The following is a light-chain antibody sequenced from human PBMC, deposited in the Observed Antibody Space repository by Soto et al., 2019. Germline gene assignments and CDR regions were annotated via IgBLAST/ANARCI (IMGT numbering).Light chain of an antibody. CDR3: QQLYNWLLT. J-gene: IGKJ1*01. V-gene: IGKV3-11*01. Sequence: EIVLTQPPATLALSPGGRATLSCRASQSVSSYLAWYQQKFGQAPRLLIYDASNRATGIPARFSGSGSATDFTLTISSLEPEVFAIYYCQQLYNWLLTFGQGTKVDIK. CDR1: QSVSSY. CDR2: DAS.